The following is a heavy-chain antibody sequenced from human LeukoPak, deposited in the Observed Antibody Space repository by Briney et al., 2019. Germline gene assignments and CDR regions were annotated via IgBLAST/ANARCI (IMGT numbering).Heavy chain of an antibody. Sequence: GGSLRLSCTGSGFPFGDSPVSWIRQAPGKGLEWVSYISSSSGTMNYADSVKGRFTISRDNAKNSLYLQMNSLRAEDTAVYYCARGGAARPDYWGQGTLVTVSS. CDR3: ARGGAARPDY. V-gene: IGHV3-48*01. CDR2: ISSSSGTM. CDR1: GFPFGDSP. J-gene: IGHJ4*02. D-gene: IGHD6-6*01.